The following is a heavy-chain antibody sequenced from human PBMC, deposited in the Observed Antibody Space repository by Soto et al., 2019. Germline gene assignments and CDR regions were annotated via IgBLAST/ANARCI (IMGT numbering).Heavy chain of an antibody. CDR3: ANQQYSSGWYSDY. J-gene: IGHJ4*02. V-gene: IGHV4-59*01. D-gene: IGHD6-19*01. CDR1: GGSITTYY. CDR2: IYHSGST. Sequence: PSETLSLTCTVSGGSITTYYWSWIRQPPGQGLEWIGHIYHSGSTKYNPSLKSRVTISVDTSKNQFSLKLRSVTAADTAVYYCANQQYSSGWYSDYWGQGTLVTVSS.